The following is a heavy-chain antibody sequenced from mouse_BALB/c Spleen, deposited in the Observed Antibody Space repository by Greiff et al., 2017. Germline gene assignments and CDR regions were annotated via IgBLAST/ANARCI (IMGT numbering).Heavy chain of an antibody. V-gene: IGHV1S81*02. CDR2: INPSDGGT. CDR1: GYTFTSYY. CDR3: TRSAGFDY. Sequence: QVQLQQPGAELVKPGASVKLSCKASGYTFTSYYMYWVKQRPGQGLEWIGGINPSDGGTNFNEKFKSKATLTVDKSSSTAYMQLSSLTSEDSAVYYCTRSAGFDYWGQGTTLTVSS. J-gene: IGHJ2*01.